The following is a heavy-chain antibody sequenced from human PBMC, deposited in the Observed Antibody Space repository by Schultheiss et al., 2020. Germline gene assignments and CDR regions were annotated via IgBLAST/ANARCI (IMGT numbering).Heavy chain of an antibody. V-gene: IGHV3-23*01. CDR2: ISGSGGST. CDR3: AREVRAAAGAPDYYFDY. J-gene: IGHJ4*02. CDR1: GFTFSSYA. Sequence: GGSMRLSCAASGFTFSSYAMSWVRQAPGKGLEWVSAISGSGGSTYYADSVKGRFTISRDNSKNTLYLQMGSLRAEDMAVYYCAREVRAAAGAPDYYFDYWGKGTLVTVSS. D-gene: IGHD6-13*01.